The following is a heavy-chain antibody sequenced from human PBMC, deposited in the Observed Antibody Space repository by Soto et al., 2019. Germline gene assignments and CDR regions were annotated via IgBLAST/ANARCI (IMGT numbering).Heavy chain of an antibody. D-gene: IGHD5-12*01. CDR2: IKSKTDGGTT. CDR3: TTDFRGYSGYDIPWFDP. Sequence: GSLRLSCAASGFTFSNAWMSWVRQAPGKGLEWVGRIKSKTDGGTTDYAAPVKGRFTISRDDSKNTLYLQMNSLKAEDTAVYYCTTDFRGYSGYDIPWFDPWGQGTLVTVSS. J-gene: IGHJ5*02. CDR1: GFTFSNAW. V-gene: IGHV3-15*01.